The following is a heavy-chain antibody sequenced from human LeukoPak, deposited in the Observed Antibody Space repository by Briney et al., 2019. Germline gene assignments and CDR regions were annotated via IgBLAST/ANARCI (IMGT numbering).Heavy chain of an antibody. V-gene: IGHV4-4*07. D-gene: IGHD6-6*01. CDR3: ARGKSSSWNYYYYYMDV. J-gene: IGHJ6*03. CDR1: GGSISSYY. Sequence: SETLSLTCTVSGGSISSYYWSWIRQPAGKGLEWIGRIYTSGSTNYNPSLKSRVTMSVDTSKNQFSLKLSSVTAADTAVYYCARGKSSSWNYYYYYMDVWGKGTTVTVSS. CDR2: IYTSGST.